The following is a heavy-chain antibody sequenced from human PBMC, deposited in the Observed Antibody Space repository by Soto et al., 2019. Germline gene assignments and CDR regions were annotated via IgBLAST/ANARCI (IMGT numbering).Heavy chain of an antibody. D-gene: IGHD3-16*01. CDR3: AKDLGLSRYYYYGMDV. V-gene: IGHV3-30*04. CDR2: ISYDGSNK. CDR1: GFTFSSYA. J-gene: IGHJ6*02. Sequence: QVQLVESGGGVVQPGRSLRLSCAASGFTFSSYAMHWVRQAPGKGLEWVAVISYDGSNKYYADSVKGRFTISRDNSKNTLYLQMNSLRAEDTAVYYGAKDLGLSRYYYYGMDVWGQGTTVTVSS.